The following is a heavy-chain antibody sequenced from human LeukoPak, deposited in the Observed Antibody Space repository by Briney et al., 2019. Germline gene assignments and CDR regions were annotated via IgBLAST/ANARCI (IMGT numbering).Heavy chain of an antibody. CDR2: IIPIFGTA. Sequence: ASVKVSCKASGGTFSSYAISWVRQAPGQGLEWMGGIIPIFGTANYAQKFQGRVTITTDESTSTAYMELRSLRSEDTAVYYCARGVTYSSAPHYYYYYMDVWGKGTTVTVSS. CDR3: ARGVTYSSAPHYYYYYMDV. V-gene: IGHV1-69*05. J-gene: IGHJ6*03. D-gene: IGHD6-25*01. CDR1: GGTFSSYA.